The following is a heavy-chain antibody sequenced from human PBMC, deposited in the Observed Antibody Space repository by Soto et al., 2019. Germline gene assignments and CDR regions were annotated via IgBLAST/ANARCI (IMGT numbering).Heavy chain of an antibody. CDR3: VRQEYITTWYLNY. D-gene: IGHD6-13*01. V-gene: IGHV3-23*01. J-gene: IGHJ4*02. CDR1: GFTFSAYA. Sequence: EVQLLESGGGVVQPGGSLRLSCAASGFTFSAYAMSWVRQAPGKGLEWVSVISGSGGATYYADSVKGRFTISRDNSKNTVYLXXXSLTAXDTAVYYCVRQEYITTWYLNYWGQGTLVTVSS. CDR2: ISGSGGAT.